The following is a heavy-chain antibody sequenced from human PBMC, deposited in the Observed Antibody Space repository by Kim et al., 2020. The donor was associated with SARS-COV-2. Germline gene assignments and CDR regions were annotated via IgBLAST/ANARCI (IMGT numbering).Heavy chain of an antibody. Sequence: PSLKSRVTISVDTSKNQFSLKLCSVTAADTAVYYCARTSRYSYGYGYFQHWGQGTLVTVSS. D-gene: IGHD5-18*01. J-gene: IGHJ1*01. V-gene: IGHV4-59*01. CDR3: ARTSRYSYGYGYFQH.